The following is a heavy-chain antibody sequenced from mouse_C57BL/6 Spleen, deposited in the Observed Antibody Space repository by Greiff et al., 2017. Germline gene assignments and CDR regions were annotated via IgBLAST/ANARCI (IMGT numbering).Heavy chain of an antibody. J-gene: IGHJ3*01. Sequence: VQLQQPGAELVKPGASVKMSCKASGYTFTSYWITWVKQRPGQGLEWIGDIYPGSGSTNYNEKFKSKATLTVDTSSSTAYMQLSSLTSEDSAFYYCARDGTIYYYGSSPWFAYWGQGTLVTVSA. V-gene: IGHV1-55*01. CDR1: GYTFTSYW. CDR3: ARDGTIYYYGSSPWFAY. D-gene: IGHD1-1*01. CDR2: IYPGSGST.